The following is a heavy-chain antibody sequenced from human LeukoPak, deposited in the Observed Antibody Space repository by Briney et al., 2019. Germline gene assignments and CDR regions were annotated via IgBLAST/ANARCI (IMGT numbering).Heavy chain of an antibody. CDR2: LSYGGSKK. D-gene: IGHD5-18*01. V-gene: IGHV3-30*18. J-gene: IGHJ6*02. Sequence: GKSLRLSCAASGFTFSSYDMHWVPQAPGKGREWVAVLSYGGSKKYYAASVKGRYTISRDNYKNTLYLQMNSRRPEDTAVYYCAKDPSGDSFGSYGLDVWGQGTTVTVS. CDR3: AKDPSGDSFGSYGLDV. CDR1: GFTFSSYD.